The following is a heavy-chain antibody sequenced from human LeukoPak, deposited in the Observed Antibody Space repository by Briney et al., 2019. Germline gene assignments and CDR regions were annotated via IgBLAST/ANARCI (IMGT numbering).Heavy chain of an antibody. Sequence: GGSLRLSCEVSGFTFSRSAMSWVRQAPGKGLEWVSGTSISGESTYYADSVQGRFTISRDNSKNTLYLQMYDLRVVDTAVFYCAKEEVPNDYWGQGILVTVSS. CDR3: AKEEVPNDY. V-gene: IGHV3-23*01. CDR1: GFTFSRSA. CDR2: TSISGEST. J-gene: IGHJ4*02.